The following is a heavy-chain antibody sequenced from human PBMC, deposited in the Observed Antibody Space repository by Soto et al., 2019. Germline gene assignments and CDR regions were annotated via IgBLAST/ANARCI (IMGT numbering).Heavy chain of an antibody. V-gene: IGHV4-34*01. J-gene: IGHJ6*03. D-gene: IGHD6-13*01. CDR2: INHSGST. CDR1: GGSFSGYY. CDR3: ARGAVHSSSCNYMEV. Sequence: SETLSLTCAVYGGSFSGYYWSWIRQPPGKGLEWIGEINHSGSTNYNPSLKSRVAISVDTSKNQFSLKLSSVTAADTAVYYCARGAVHSSSCNYMEVWGKGTTVTVSS.